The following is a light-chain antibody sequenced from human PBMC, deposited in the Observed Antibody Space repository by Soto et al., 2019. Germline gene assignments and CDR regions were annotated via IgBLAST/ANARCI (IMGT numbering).Light chain of an antibody. Sequence: EIVLTQSPGTLALSPGERATLSCRASQSVSSTYLAWYQQKPGQAPRLLIYGASNRATGIPDRFSGSGSGTDCTLTISRLEPEDFAVYYCQQYGGSRWTFGQGPRVDI. CDR1: QSVSSTY. V-gene: IGKV3-20*01. CDR2: GAS. CDR3: QQYGGSRWT. J-gene: IGKJ1*01.